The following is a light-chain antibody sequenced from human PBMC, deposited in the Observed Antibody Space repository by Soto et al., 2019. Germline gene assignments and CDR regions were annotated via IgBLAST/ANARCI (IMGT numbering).Light chain of an antibody. J-gene: IGKJ2*01. Sequence: DIQMTQSPSSLSASVGDRVTITCQASQDISNYLNCYQHKPGKAPKLLIYDAFNLETGVPLRFSGSGSGTDFTCTISSLQPEDIATYYCQQYDSLPPYTFGQGTKLEIK. CDR3: QQYDSLPPYT. CDR1: QDISNY. CDR2: DAF. V-gene: IGKV1-33*01.